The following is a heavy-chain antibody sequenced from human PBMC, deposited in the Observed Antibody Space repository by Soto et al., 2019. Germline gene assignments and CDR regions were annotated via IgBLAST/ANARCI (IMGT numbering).Heavy chain of an antibody. CDR1: GASISRYY. CDR3: ARDRSTYGGGGTGEVKENWFDP. CDR2: AYYSGDT. Sequence: QVQLRESGPGVVKASETLSLTCSVSGASISRYYWSWIRQSPGKGLEWIGYAYYSGDTGYKPSLKSRVTMAIDTSKNQVSLKLTSVTAADTAVYYCARDRSTYGGGGTGEVKENWFDPWGQGALVTVSS. V-gene: IGHV4-59*01. J-gene: IGHJ5*02. D-gene: IGHD2-8*01.